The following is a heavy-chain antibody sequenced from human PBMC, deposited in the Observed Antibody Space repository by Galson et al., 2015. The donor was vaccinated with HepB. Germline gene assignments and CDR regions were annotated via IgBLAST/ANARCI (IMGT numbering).Heavy chain of an antibody. CDR1: GFTFSGPA. Sequence: SLRLSCAGSGFTFSGPAIHWIRQASGKGLEWVGHIRSETYTYATAYAASVKGRSTISRDDSKNTAYLQMNSLKTEDTAVYYCSRREAGAGMDVWGQGTTVTVSS. V-gene: IGHV3-73*01. CDR2: IRSETYTYAT. J-gene: IGHJ6*02. CDR3: SRREAGAGMDV. D-gene: IGHD6-13*01.